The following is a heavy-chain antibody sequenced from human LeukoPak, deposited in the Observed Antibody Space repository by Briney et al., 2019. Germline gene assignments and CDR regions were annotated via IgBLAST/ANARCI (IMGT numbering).Heavy chain of an antibody. J-gene: IGHJ3*02. CDR3: ARDTIRERWLRGGIDAFDI. CDR1: GYTFTSYG. Sequence: ASVKVSCKASGYTFTSYGISWVRQAPGQGLEWMGWISAYNGNTNYAQKLQGRVTMTTDTSTSTAYMELRSLRSDDTAVYYCARDTIRERWLRGGIDAFDIWGQGTMVTVSS. D-gene: IGHD5-12*01. CDR2: ISAYNGNT. V-gene: IGHV1-18*01.